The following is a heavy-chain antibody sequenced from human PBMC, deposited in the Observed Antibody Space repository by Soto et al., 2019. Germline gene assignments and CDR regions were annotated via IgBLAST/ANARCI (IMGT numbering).Heavy chain of an antibody. CDR3: AREVMTSVTRGWFDP. Sequence: QVQLQESGPGLVRPSQTLSLTCTASGGSLNSGGYFWRWIRQVPGKGLEWIGYVYSGDIAYYNPSLQSRVTISLDTSKKKFSLTLTSVTAADTAIYFCAREVMTSVTRGWFDPWGQGTLVTVSS. V-gene: IGHV4-31*03. CDR1: GGSLNSGGYF. D-gene: IGHD4-17*01. CDR2: VYSGDIA. J-gene: IGHJ5*02.